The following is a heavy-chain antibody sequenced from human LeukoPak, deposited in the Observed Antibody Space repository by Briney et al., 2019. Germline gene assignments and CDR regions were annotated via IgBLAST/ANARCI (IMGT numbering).Heavy chain of an antibody. CDR2: ISYDGSNK. V-gene: IGHV3-30*03. CDR1: GFTFSSYG. J-gene: IGHJ6*02. D-gene: IGHD5-12*01. CDR3: ARDPIVATITYYYYGMDV. Sequence: PGRSLRLSCAASGFTFSSYGMHWVRQAPGKGLEWVAVISYDGSNKYYADSVKGRFTISRDNSKNTLYLQMNSLRAEDTAVYYCARDPIVATITYYYYGMDVWGQGTTVTVSS.